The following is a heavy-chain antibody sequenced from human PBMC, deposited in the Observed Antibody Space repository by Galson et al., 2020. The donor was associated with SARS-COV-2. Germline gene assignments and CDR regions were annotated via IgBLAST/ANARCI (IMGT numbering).Heavy chain of an antibody. Sequence: SCAASGFTFSDYSMNWVRQAPGKGLEWVSSITSTSTYIRYADSVKGRFTISRDNAQNSLFLQMNSLTAEDTAVYYCARDKTVTTIDDYYYYMDVWGKGTTVTVSS. CDR3: ARDKTVTTIDDYYYYMDV. CDR1: GFTFSDYS. J-gene: IGHJ6*03. D-gene: IGHD5-12*01. V-gene: IGHV3-21*01. CDR2: ITSTSTYI.